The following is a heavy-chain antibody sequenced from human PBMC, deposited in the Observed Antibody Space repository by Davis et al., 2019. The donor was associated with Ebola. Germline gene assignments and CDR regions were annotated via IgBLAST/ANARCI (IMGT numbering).Heavy chain of an antibody. CDR1: GYIFTAYY. V-gene: IGHV1-46*01. CDR2: INPSGGST. CDR3: ARGGYCSGGSCYYFDY. Sequence: AASVKVSCKASGYIFTAYYIHWVRQAPGQGLEWMGIINPSGGSTSYAQKFQGRVTVTRDTSTSTVYMELSSLRSEDTAVYYCARGGYCSGGSCYYFDYWGQGTLVTVSS. J-gene: IGHJ4*02. D-gene: IGHD2-15*01.